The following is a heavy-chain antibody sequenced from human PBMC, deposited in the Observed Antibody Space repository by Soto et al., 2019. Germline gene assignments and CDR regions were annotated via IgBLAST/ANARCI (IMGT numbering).Heavy chain of an antibody. D-gene: IGHD1-20*01. J-gene: IGHJ4*02. CDR3: ATILIIGTTRGSYFDY. Sequence: GGSLRLSCGALGFTFSSYTMNWVRQAPGKGLEWVSSISSSSSYIYYADSVKGRFTISRDNAKNSLYLQMNGLRAEDTAVYYCATILIIGTTRGSYFDYWGQGTLVTVSS. CDR1: GFTFSSYT. CDR2: ISSSSSYI. V-gene: IGHV3-21*01.